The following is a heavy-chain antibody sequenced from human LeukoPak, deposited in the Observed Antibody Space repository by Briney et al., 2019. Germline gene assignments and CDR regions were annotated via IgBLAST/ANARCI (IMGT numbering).Heavy chain of an antibody. CDR3: ARGLWLSLGAFDI. Sequence: SETLSLTCAVYGGSFSGYYWSWIRQPPGKGLEGIGEINHSGSTHYNPSLKSRVTISVDTSKNQFSLKLSSVTAADTAVYYCARGLWLSLGAFDIWGQGTMVTVSS. J-gene: IGHJ3*02. V-gene: IGHV4-34*01. CDR1: GGSFSGYY. D-gene: IGHD5-12*01. CDR2: INHSGST.